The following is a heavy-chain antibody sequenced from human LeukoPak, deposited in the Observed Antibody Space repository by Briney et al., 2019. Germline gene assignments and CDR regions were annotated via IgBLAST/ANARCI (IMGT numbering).Heavy chain of an antibody. CDR2: INHSGST. J-gene: IGHJ4*02. V-gene: IGHV4-34*01. Sequence: SETLSLTCAVYGGSFSGYYWSWIRQPPGKGLEWIGEINHSGSTNYNPSLKSRVTVSVDTSKNQFSLKLSSVTAADTAVYYCATPYGFGRVFDYWGQGTLVTVSS. D-gene: IGHD3-16*01. CDR1: GGSFSGYY. CDR3: ATPYGFGRVFDY.